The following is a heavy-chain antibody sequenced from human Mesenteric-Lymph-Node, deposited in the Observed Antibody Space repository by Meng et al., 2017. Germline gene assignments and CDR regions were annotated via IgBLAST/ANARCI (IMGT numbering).Heavy chain of an antibody. CDR3: ARGLTRRWYCGGDCPDAFDI. V-gene: IGHV1-2*02. D-gene: IGHD2-21*02. CDR1: GYTFSDHY. CDR2: LNAYSGGT. Sequence: ASVKVSCKASGYTFSDHYIHWVRQAPGQGLEWMGWLNAYSGGTHYAQKFQGRVTMTRDMSTSTAYMELSSLTSDDTAVYYCARGLTRRWYCGGDCPDAFDIWGQGTMVTVSS. J-gene: IGHJ3*02.